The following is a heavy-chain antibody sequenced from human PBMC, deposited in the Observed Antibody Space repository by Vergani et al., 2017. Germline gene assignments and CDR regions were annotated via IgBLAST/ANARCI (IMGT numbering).Heavy chain of an antibody. V-gene: IGHV1-69*12. CDR1: GGTFSSYA. Sequence: QVQLVQSGAEVKKPGSSVKVSCKASGGTFSSYAISWVRQAPGQGLEWMGGIIPIFGTANYAQKFQGRGTITADESTSTAYMELSSLRSEDTAVYYCARECTMVRGVIWWFDPWGQGTLVTVSS. CDR3: ARECTMVRGVIWWFDP. D-gene: IGHD3-10*01. J-gene: IGHJ5*02. CDR2: IIPIFGTA.